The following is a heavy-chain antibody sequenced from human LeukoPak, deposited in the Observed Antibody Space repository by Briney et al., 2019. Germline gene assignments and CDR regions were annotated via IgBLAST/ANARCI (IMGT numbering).Heavy chain of an antibody. D-gene: IGHD6-6*01. CDR1: GFALSTAW. J-gene: IGHJ4*02. V-gene: IGHV3-15*01. Sequence: GGSLRLSCAACGFALSTAWMSWVPHARGKALVGVIQMKNKTDGGTTDYDESVKGRFTILRDDSKNTLYLQMDSLKTEDTGVYYCVAHRPWRAVFWGQGTLVPVSS. CDR2: MKNKTDGGTT. CDR3: VAHRPWRAVF.